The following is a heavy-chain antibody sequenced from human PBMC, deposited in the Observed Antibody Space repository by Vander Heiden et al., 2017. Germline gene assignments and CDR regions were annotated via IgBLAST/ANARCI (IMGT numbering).Heavy chain of an antibody. Sequence: QVQLVESGGGVVQPGRSLRLSCAASGFTFSSYGMHWVRQAPGKGLEWVAVIWYDGSNKYYADSVKGRFTISRDNSKNTLYLQMNSLRAEDTAVYYCAREWGEYDYVDAFDIWGQGTMVTVSS. J-gene: IGHJ3*02. CDR3: AREWGEYDYVDAFDI. CDR2: IWYDGSNK. D-gene: IGHD3-16*01. V-gene: IGHV3-33*01. CDR1: GFTFSSYG.